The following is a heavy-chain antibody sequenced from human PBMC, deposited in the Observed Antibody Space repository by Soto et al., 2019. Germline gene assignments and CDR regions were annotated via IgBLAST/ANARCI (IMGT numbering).Heavy chain of an antibody. J-gene: IGHJ4*02. CDR1: GFTFSTYT. D-gene: IGHD6-19*01. CDR2: ISRRSTTI. V-gene: IGHV3-48*01. Sequence: GGSLRLSCAASGFTFSTYTMNWVRQAPGKGLEWVSYISRRSTTIYYADSVKGRFTSSRDNAKNSLFLQMNFLSAEDTAFYYCARDHSGWYSTFDYWGQGTLVTVSS. CDR3: ARDHSGWYSTFDY.